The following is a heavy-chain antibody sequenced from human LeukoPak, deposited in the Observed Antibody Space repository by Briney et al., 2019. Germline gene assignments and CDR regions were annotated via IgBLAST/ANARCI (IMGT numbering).Heavy chain of an antibody. CDR1: GFTFSTYW. J-gene: IGHJ4*02. D-gene: IGHD2-21*02. CDR2: IKQGGSEK. Sequence: GGSLRLSCSASGFTFSTYWMSWVRQAPGKGLEWVANIKQGGSEKYYVDSVKGRFTISGDNAKNSLYLQMNSLRAEDTAVYYCAKEHIVVVTATRRGFDYWGQGTLVTVSS. V-gene: IGHV3-7*01. CDR3: AKEHIVVVTATRRGFDY.